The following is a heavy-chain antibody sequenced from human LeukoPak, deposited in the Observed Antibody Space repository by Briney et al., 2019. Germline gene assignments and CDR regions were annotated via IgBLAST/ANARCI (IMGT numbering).Heavy chain of an antibody. J-gene: IGHJ6*02. CDR1: GFTFSSYW. Sequence: PGGSLRLSCAASGFTFSSYWMSWVRQAPGKGLEWVANIKQDGSEKYYVDSVKGRFTISRDNAKNSLYLQMNSLRAEDTAVYYCARDDTHYHYGMDVWGQGTTVTVSS. V-gene: IGHV3-7*01. CDR3: ARDDTHYHYGMDV. D-gene: IGHD2-2*02. CDR2: IKQDGSEK.